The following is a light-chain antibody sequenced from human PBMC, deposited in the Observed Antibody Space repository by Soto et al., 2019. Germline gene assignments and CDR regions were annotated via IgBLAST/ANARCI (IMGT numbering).Light chain of an antibody. J-gene: IGKJ4*01. Sequence: DIQMTQSPSTLSASVGDRVTITCRASKSISSWLAWYQQKPGKAPKLLIHEASRLESGVPSRFSGSESGTEFTLTISGLHAEDSATYYCQQYTNFPLTFGGGTKVEIK. CDR1: KSISSW. CDR3: QQYTNFPLT. CDR2: EAS. V-gene: IGKV1-5*01.